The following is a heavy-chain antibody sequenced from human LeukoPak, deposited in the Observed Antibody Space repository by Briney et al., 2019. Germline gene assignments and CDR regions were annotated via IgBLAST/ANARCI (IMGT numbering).Heavy chain of an antibody. V-gene: IGHV4-59*01. CDR2: IYYSGST. J-gene: IGHJ6*02. CDR1: GGSISSYY. Sequence: SETLSLTCTVSGGSISSYYWSWIRQPPGKGLEWIGYIYYSGSTNYNPSLKSRVTISVDTSKNQFSLKLSSVTAADTAVYYCAKTTYGYYYYGMDVWGQGTTVTVSS. CDR3: AKTTYGYYYYGMDV. D-gene: IGHD1/OR15-1a*01.